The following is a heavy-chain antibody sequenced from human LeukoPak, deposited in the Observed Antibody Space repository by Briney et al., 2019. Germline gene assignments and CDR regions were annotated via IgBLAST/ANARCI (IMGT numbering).Heavy chain of an antibody. Sequence: PGGSLRLSCAASGFTFSSYSMNWVRQAPGKGLEWVSSISSSSSYIYYADSVKGRFTISRDNAKNSLYLQMNSLRAEDTAVYYCARGHYYDSSGYYLFDYWGQGALVTVSS. CDR1: GFTFSSYS. J-gene: IGHJ4*02. CDR2: ISSSSSYI. V-gene: IGHV3-21*01. CDR3: ARGHYYDSSGYYLFDY. D-gene: IGHD3-22*01.